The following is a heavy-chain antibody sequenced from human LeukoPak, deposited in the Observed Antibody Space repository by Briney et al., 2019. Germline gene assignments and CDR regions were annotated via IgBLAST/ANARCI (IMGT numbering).Heavy chain of an antibody. D-gene: IGHD2-15*01. CDR2: IHYSGST. J-gene: IGHJ6*03. CDR1: GGSISSSSYY. Sequence: SETLSLTCTVSGGSISSSSYYWGWIRQPPGTGLEWIGSIHYSGSTNYNPSLRSRVTISVDTSKNQFSLKLSSVTAADTAVYYCARGYCSGGSCYSYYYYNYMDVWGKGTTVTVSS. CDR3: ARGYCSGGSCYSYYYYNYMDV. V-gene: IGHV4-39*07.